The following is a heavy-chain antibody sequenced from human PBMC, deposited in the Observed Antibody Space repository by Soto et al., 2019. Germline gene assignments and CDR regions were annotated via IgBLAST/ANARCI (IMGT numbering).Heavy chain of an antibody. V-gene: IGHV2-5*02. CDR3: AHRPAANSGYDLAY. J-gene: IGHJ4*02. CDR1: GFSLKTPGVA. Sequence: QITLRESGPSLVKPTQTLTLTCSFSGFSLKTPGVAVGWVRQPPGKALEWLALVSWDDEKRYNPSLRGRVTISKDTPRNQVVLTMINVDPLDTATYFCAHRPAANSGYDLAYWGQGSLVLVSS. CDR2: VSWDDEK. D-gene: IGHD5-12*01.